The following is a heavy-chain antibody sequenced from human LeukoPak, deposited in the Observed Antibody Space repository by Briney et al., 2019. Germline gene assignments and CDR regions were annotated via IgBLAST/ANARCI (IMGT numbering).Heavy chain of an antibody. CDR2: IYHSGST. J-gene: IGHJ4*02. CDR3: ARDDRIVGARGDYFDY. Sequence: PSETLSLTCTVSGYSISSGYYWGWIRQPPGKGLEWIGSIYHSGSTYYNPSLKSRVTISVDTSKNQFSLKLSSVTAADTAVYYCARDDRIVGARGDYFDYWGQGTLVTVSS. D-gene: IGHD1-26*01. V-gene: IGHV4-38-2*02. CDR1: GYSISSGYY.